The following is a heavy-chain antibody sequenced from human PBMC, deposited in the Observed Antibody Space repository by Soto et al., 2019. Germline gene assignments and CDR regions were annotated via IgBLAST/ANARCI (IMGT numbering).Heavy chain of an antibody. V-gene: IGHV3-9*01. J-gene: IGHJ4*02. CDR2: ISWNSGSI. D-gene: IGHD3-22*01. Sequence: EVQLVESGGGLVQPGRSLRLSCAASGFTFDDCAMHWVRQAPGKGLEWVSGISWNSGSIGYADSVKGRFTISRDNAKNSLYLQMNSLRAEDTALYYCAKDAYDSSGFVDYWGQGTLVTVSS. CDR3: AKDAYDSSGFVDY. CDR1: GFTFDDCA.